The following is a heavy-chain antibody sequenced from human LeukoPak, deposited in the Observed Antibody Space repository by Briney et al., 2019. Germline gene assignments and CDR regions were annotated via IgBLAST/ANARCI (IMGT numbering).Heavy chain of an antibody. CDR3: ARGEYGDLRWFDP. D-gene: IGHD4-17*01. J-gene: IGHJ5*02. Sequence: SETLSLTCAVYGGSFSGYYWSWIRQPPGKGLEWIGEINHSGSTNYNPSLKSRVTISVDTSKNQFYLKLSSVTAADTAVYYCARGEYGDLRWFDPWGQGTLVTVSS. CDR1: GGSFSGYY. CDR2: INHSGST. V-gene: IGHV4-34*01.